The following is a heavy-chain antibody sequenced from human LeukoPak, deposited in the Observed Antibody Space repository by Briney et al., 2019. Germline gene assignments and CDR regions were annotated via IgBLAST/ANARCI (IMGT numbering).Heavy chain of an antibody. CDR3: AREANTAFDY. V-gene: IGHV3-74*01. D-gene: IGHD2/OR15-2a*01. CDR2: INYDGTST. CDR1: GFTFGSYW. J-gene: IGHJ4*02. Sequence: GGSLRLSCAASGFTFGSYWMHWVRQAPGKGLVWVSRINYDGTSTTYADSVKGRFTVSRDNGKKTVSLQINSLRPDDTAVYYCAREANTAFDYWGQGTVVTVSS.